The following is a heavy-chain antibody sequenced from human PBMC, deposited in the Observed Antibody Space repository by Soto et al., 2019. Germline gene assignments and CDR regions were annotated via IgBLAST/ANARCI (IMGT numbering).Heavy chain of an antibody. J-gene: IGHJ6*04. CDR2: IHYTGST. CDR3: ASFAGCGHNRYGMDV. V-gene: IGHV4-59*02. CDR1: GGSVSSYY. D-gene: IGHD1-1*01. Sequence: SETLSLTCTVSGGSVSSYYWTWIRQPPGKGLEYIGYIHYTGSTNYNPSLKSRVTMSVDTSKNQFSLNLSSVTAADTAVYYCASFAGCGHNRYGMDVWGKGTMVPVSS.